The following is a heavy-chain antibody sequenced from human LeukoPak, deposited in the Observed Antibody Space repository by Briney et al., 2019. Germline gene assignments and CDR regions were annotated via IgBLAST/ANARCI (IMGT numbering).Heavy chain of an antibody. Sequence: YWSWIRQPPGKGLEWNGYIYYSGSTKYNPSLTSRVTISVEKTKNQFSLKLSSVTAADTAVYYCARVVWGSYRYANWGQGTLVTVSS. D-gene: IGHD3-16*02. V-gene: IGHV4-59*01. CDR1: Y. CDR2: IYYSGST. CDR3: ARVVWGSYRYAN. J-gene: IGHJ4*02.